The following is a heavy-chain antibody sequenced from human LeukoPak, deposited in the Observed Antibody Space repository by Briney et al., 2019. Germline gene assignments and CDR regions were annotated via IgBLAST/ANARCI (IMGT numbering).Heavy chain of an antibody. V-gene: IGHV3-33*01. CDR2: IFFDGTNK. Sequence: PGGSLRLSCAASGFTFSSYGMHWVRQAPGKGLEWVAVIFFDGTNKYYAESVKGRFTIARDNSQNTLYLQMNSLRVEDTAVYYCARGGPGYCSSDSCYKGLDNWGQGTLVTVSS. J-gene: IGHJ4*02. D-gene: IGHD2-15*01. CDR3: ARGGPGYCSSDSCYKGLDN. CDR1: GFTFSSYG.